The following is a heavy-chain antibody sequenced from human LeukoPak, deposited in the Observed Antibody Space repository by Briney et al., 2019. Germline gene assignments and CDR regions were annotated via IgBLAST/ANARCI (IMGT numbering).Heavy chain of an antibody. V-gene: IGHV3-48*03. J-gene: IGHJ4*02. D-gene: IGHD3-22*01. CDR2: ISSGGTTI. CDR3: ARGDYYDSSGYYYVY. CDR1: GSTFSTYE. Sequence: GGSLRLSCTASGSTFSTYEMNWFRQAPGKGLEWVSYISSGGTTIYYADSVKGRFTISRDNAKNSLYLQMNSLRAEDTAVYYCARGDYYDSSGYYYVYWGQGTLVTVSS.